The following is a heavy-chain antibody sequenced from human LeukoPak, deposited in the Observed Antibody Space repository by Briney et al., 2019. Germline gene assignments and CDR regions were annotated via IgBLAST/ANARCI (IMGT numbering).Heavy chain of an antibody. CDR1: GFIFNNYG. D-gene: IGHD1-7*01. CDR3: ARGRPGTAGTLGWRRFDY. Sequence: PGGSLRLSCAASGFIFNNYGLVWVRQAPGKGLEWIGEINHSGSTNYNPSLKSRVTISVDTSKNQFSLKLSSVTAADTAVYYCARGRPGTAGTLGWRRFDYWGQGTLVTVSS. V-gene: IGHV4-34*01. J-gene: IGHJ4*02. CDR2: INHSGST.